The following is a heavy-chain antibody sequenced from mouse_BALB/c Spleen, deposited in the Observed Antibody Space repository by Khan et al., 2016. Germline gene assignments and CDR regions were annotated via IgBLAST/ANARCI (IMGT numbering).Heavy chain of an antibody. CDR1: GYTFTNYY. CDR2: INPSNGGT. CDR3: TRGLHHFDY. J-gene: IGHJ2*01. V-gene: IGHV1S81*02. Sequence: QVQLQQSGAELVKPGASVKLSCKASGYTFTNYYMYWVKQRPGQGLEWIGEINPSNGGTNFNEKFKSKATLTVDKSSSTAYMQLSSLTSEDSAVYYSTRGLHHFDYWGQGTTLTVSS.